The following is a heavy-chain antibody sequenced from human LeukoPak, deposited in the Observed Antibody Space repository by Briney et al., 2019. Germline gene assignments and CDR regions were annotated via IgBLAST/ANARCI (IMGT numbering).Heavy chain of an antibody. J-gene: IGHJ4*02. CDR3: ARGRISGYYSIDY. V-gene: IGHV3-21*01. CDR1: GFTFSSYS. D-gene: IGHD3-22*01. Sequence: GGSLRLSCAASGFTFSSYSMNWVRQAPGKGLEWVSSISSSSSYIYYADSVKGRFTISRDNAKNSLYPQMNSLRAEDTAVYYCARGRISGYYSIDYWGQGTLVTVSS. CDR2: ISSSSSYI.